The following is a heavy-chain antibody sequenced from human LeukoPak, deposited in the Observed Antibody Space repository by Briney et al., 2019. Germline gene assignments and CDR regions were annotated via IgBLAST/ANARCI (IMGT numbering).Heavy chain of an antibody. CDR1: GDSISNYY. Sequence: SETLSLTCTVSGDSISNYYWSWIRQAPGKGLEWVGYIHTSESTNYNPSLGSRVTISVDTSQMQFSLNLRSATAADTAVYYCARSVVTYYGSKNSMWPNAFDFWGQGTSVTVSS. J-gene: IGHJ3*01. D-gene: IGHD3-10*01. CDR3: ARSVVTYYGSKNSMWPNAFDF. V-gene: IGHV4-4*09. CDR2: IHTSEST.